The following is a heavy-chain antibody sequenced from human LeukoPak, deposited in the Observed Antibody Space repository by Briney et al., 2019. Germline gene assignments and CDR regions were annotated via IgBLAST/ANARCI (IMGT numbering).Heavy chain of an antibody. V-gene: IGHV1-8*01. CDR3: ARYTRPHAFDI. J-gene: IGHJ3*02. Sequence: ASVKVSCKASGYTFTSYDINWVRQATGQGLEWMGWMNPNGGNTGYAQKFQGRVTMTRNTSMSTAYMELSSLRSEDTAVYYCARYTRPHAFDIWGQGTMVTVSS. CDR1: GYTFTSYD. CDR2: MNPNGGNT.